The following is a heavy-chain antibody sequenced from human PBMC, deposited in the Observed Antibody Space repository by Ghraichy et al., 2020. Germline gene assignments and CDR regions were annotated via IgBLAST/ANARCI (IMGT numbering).Heavy chain of an antibody. Sequence: SETLSLTCTVSGGSISSSSYYWGWIRQPPGKGLEWIGSIYYSGSTYYNPSLKSRVTISVDTSKNQFSLKLSSVTAADTAVYYCARHLWATRVKSIDYWGQGTLVTVSS. CDR2: IYYSGST. D-gene: IGHD1-26*01. V-gene: IGHV4-39*01. CDR3: ARHLWATRVKSIDY. CDR1: GGSISSSSYY. J-gene: IGHJ4*02.